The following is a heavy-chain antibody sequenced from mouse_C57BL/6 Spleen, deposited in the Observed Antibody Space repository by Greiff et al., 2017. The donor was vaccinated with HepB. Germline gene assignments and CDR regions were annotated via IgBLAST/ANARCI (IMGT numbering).Heavy chain of an antibody. D-gene: IGHD2-3*01. Sequence: VQLQQSGAELVKPGASVKLSCKASGYTFTSYWMQWVKQRPGQGLEWIGEIDPSDSYTNYNQKFKGKATLTVDTSSSTAYMQLSSLTSEDSAVYYCASHDGPWYFDVWGTGTTVTVSS. V-gene: IGHV1-50*01. J-gene: IGHJ1*03. CDR3: ASHDGPWYFDV. CDR2: IDPSDSYT. CDR1: GYTFTSYW.